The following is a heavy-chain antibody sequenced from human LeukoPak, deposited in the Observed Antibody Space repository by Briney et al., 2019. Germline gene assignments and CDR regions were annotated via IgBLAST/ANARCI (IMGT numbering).Heavy chain of an antibody. D-gene: IGHD3-22*01. J-gene: IGHJ5*02. V-gene: IGHV3-7*01. CDR3: ARVSRDDTAA. CDR1: GFTFSGYF. CDR2: IKQDGSDK. Sequence: PGGSLRLSCVASGFTFSGYFMNWVRQGPGKGLEWVASIKQDGSDKYYVDSVKGRFTVSRDNAKSSLYLQMSSLRVEDTAVYYCARVSRDDTAAWGQGTLVTVSS.